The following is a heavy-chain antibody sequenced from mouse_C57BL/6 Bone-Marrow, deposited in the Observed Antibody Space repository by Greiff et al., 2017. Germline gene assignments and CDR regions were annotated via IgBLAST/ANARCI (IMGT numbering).Heavy chain of an antibody. V-gene: IGHV1-53*01. CDR3: ARENYYGSRGYFDV. Sequence: QVHVKQPGTELVKPGASVKLSCKASGYTFTSYWMHWVKQRPGQGLEWIGNINPSNGGTNYNEKFKSKATLTVDKSSSTAYMQLSSLTSEDSAVYYCARENYYGSRGYFDVWGTGTTVTVSS. J-gene: IGHJ1*03. CDR1: GYTFTSYW. D-gene: IGHD1-1*01. CDR2: INPSNGGT.